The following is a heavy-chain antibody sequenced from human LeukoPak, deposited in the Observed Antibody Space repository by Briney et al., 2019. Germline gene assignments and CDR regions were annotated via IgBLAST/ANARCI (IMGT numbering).Heavy chain of an antibody. CDR1: GFTFSSYA. CDR3: AKAVAMVTASGDDAFVI. Sequence: GGSLRLSCAASGFTFSSYAMSWVRQAPGKGLEWVSAISGSGGSTYYADSVKGRFTISRDNSKNTLYLQMNSLRAEDTAVYYCAKAVAMVTASGDDAFVIWGQGTMVTVSS. D-gene: IGHD2-21*02. V-gene: IGHV3-23*01. J-gene: IGHJ3*02. CDR2: ISGSGGST.